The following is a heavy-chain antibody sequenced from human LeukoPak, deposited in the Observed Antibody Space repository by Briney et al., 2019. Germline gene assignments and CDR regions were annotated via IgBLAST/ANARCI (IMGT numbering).Heavy chain of an antibody. CDR1: GFTVSSNY. Sequence: GGSLRLSCAASGFTVSSNYMSWVRQAPGKGLEWVSVIYSGGSTYYADSVKGRFTISRDNSKNTLYLQMNSLRAEDTAVYYCARDHGTMVRGVIMTWGQGTLVTVSS. V-gene: IGHV3-53*01. D-gene: IGHD3-10*01. CDR3: ARDHGTMVRGVIMT. CDR2: IYSGGST. J-gene: IGHJ5*02.